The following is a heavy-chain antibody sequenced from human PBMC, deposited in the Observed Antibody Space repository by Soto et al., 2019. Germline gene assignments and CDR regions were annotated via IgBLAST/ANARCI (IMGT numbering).Heavy chain of an antibody. CDR3: ATPSTVVTDDS. D-gene: IGHD4-17*01. J-gene: IGHJ5*01. CDR2: ISYDGSNK. V-gene: IGHV3-30-3*01. Sequence: PGGSLRLACGASGFSFSIYSMRWVRQSPGKGLEWVAVISYDGSNKYYAESVKGRFTISTDNSKNTLYLQMNSLRAEDTAVYYCATPSTVVTDDSWGQRTLVTVSS. CDR1: GFSFSIYS.